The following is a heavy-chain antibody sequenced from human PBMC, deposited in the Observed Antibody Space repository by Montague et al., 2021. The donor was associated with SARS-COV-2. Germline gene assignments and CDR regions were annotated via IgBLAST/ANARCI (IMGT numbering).Heavy chain of an antibody. CDR3: ARQLPSYCSTNKCYPYYLDV. J-gene: IGHJ4*02. CDR2: ISYAGRT. V-gene: IGHV4-39*01. Sequence: SETLSLTCTVSGGSMSNPDYYWGWLRQSPGKGLVWIGSISYAGRTYYNPSRRSRVSFSMATSKNHFYLSLNSVTAADTAVYCCARQLPSYCSTNKCYPYYLDVWGQGTLVTVSS. D-gene: IGHD2-2*01. CDR1: GGSMSNPDYY.